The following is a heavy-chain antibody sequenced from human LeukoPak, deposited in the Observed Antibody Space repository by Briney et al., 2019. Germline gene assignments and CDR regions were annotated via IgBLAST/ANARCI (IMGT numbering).Heavy chain of an antibody. V-gene: IGHV4-59*12. CDR2: MYYSGST. Sequence: SETLPLTCTVSGGSISSYYWSGIRPPPVKGLEGIGYMYYSGSTNYNPSLKSRVTISVDTSKNQFSLKLSSVTAADTAVYYCARAKYHYDSSGYRGEYYFDYWGQGTLVTVSS. CDR3: ARAKYHYDSSGYRGEYYFDY. J-gene: IGHJ4*02. D-gene: IGHD3-22*01. CDR1: GGSISSYY.